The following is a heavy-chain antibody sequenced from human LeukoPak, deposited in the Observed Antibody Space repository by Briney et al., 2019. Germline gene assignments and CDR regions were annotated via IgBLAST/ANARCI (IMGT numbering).Heavy chain of an antibody. CDR2: MNPHSGSV. CDR3: VXXXXRVPHNWFDP. CDR1: GYTFTSND. V-gene: IGHV1-8*01. Sequence: ASVKVSCKASGYTFTSNDINWVRQATGQGLEWMGWMNPHSGSVGYAQKFQGRVIMTWDTSISSAYMELSSLTSDDTAVYYCVXXXXRVPHNWFDPWGQGTLVTVSS. J-gene: IGHJ5*02.